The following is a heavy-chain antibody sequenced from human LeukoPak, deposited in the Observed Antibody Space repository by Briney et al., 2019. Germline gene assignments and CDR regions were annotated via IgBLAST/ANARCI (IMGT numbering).Heavy chain of an antibody. Sequence: GGSLRLSCAASGFTFSSYSMNWVRQAPGKGLEWVSYISSSSSTIYYADSVKGRFTISRDNAKNSLYLQMNSLRAEDTAVYYCARESDSGYDNFDYWGQGTLVTVSS. CDR1: GFTFSSYS. V-gene: IGHV3-48*01. CDR2: ISSSSSTI. CDR3: ARESDSGYDNFDY. D-gene: IGHD5-12*01. J-gene: IGHJ4*02.